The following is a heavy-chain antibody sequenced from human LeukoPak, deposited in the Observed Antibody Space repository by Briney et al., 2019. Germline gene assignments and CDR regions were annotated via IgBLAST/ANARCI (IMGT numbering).Heavy chain of an antibody. V-gene: IGHV1-58*01. CDR2: IVVGSGNT. CDR1: GFTFTSSA. J-gene: IGHJ4*02. D-gene: IGHD2-15*01. Sequence: SVKVSCKASGFTFTSSALQWVRQARGQRLEWIGWIVVGSGNTYYAQKFQERVTITRDMSTSTAYMELNSLRAEDTAVYYCAREYCSGGSCPLDYWGQGTLVTVSS. CDR3: AREYCSGGSCPLDY.